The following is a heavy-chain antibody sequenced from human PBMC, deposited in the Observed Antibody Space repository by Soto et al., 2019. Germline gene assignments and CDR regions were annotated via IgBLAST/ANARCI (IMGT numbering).Heavy chain of an antibody. J-gene: IGHJ4*02. CDR2: ISGSGGST. CDR1: GFTFSSYA. Sequence: GSLRLSCAASGFTFSSYAMSWVRQAPGKGLEWVSAISGSGGSTYYADSVKGRFTISRDNSKNTLYLQMNSLRAEDTAVYYCAKAVSVRWLQLQDPFDYWGQGTLVTVSS. D-gene: IGHD5-12*01. CDR3: AKAVSVRWLQLQDPFDY. V-gene: IGHV3-23*01.